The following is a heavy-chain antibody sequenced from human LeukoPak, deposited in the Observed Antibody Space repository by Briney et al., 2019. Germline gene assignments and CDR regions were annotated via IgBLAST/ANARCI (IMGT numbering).Heavy chain of an antibody. CDR3: ARTVARIGY. V-gene: IGHV3-48*03. CDR2: ISSSGSTI. CDR1: GFTFSSYE. Sequence: GGSLRLSCAASGFTFSSYEMNWVRQAPGKGLEWVSHISSSGSTIYYADSVKGRFTISRDNSKNSLYLQMNSLRAEDTGVYYCARTVARIGYWGQGTLVTVSS. D-gene: IGHD4-23*01. J-gene: IGHJ4*02.